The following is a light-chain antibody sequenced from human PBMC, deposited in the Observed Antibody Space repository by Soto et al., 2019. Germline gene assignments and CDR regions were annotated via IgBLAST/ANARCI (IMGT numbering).Light chain of an antibody. CDR1: QSVSSY. Sequence: ESVLTQSPATLSLSPGERATLSCRASQSVSSYLAWYHQKPGQAPRLLIYDASNRATGIPARFSGSGSGTDFTLTISSLEPEDFAVYYCQQRANWYTFVQGTKLEI. V-gene: IGKV3-11*01. CDR3: QQRANWYT. CDR2: DAS. J-gene: IGKJ2*01.